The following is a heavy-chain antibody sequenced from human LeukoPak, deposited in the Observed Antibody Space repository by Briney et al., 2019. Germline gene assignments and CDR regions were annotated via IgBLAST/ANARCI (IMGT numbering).Heavy chain of an antibody. CDR2: INWNGGST. J-gene: IGHJ4*02. V-gene: IGHV3-20*04. Sequence: GGSLRLSCAASGFTFDDYGMSWVRQAPGKGLERVSGINWNGGSTGYADSVKGRFTTSRDNAKNSLYLQMNSLRAEDTALYYCARVHYYYDSSGYYYRGFDYWGQGTLVTVSS. D-gene: IGHD3-22*01. CDR3: ARVHYYYDSSGYYYRGFDY. CDR1: GFTFDDYG.